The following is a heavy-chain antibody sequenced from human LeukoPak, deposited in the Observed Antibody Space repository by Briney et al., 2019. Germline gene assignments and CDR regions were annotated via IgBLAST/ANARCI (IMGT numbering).Heavy chain of an antibody. V-gene: IGHV4-39*01. CDR2: IYYSGST. D-gene: IGHD1-26*01. CDR3: ARPSSGSYSDY. CDR1: GGSISSSSYY. J-gene: IGHJ4*02. Sequence: SETLSLTCTVSGGSISSSSYYWGWIRQPPGKGLEWIGSIYYSGSTYYNPSLKSRVTISVDTSKNQFSLKLSSVTAADTAVYYCARPSSGSYSDYWGQGTLVTVSS.